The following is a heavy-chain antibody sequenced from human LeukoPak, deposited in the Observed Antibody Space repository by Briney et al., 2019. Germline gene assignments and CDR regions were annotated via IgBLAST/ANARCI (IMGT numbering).Heavy chain of an antibody. V-gene: IGHV1-2*02. J-gene: IGHJ5*02. D-gene: IGHD2-15*01. CDR1: GYTFTDYY. CDR3: AREELEEYCSGGSCYSNWFDR. Sequence: ASVKVSCKASGYTFTDYYMHWVRQAPGQGLEWMGWINPNSGGTNYTQKFQGRVTMTRDTSISTAYMELSRLRSDDTAVYYCAREELEEYCSGGSCYSNWFDRWGQGTLVTVSS. CDR2: INPNSGGT.